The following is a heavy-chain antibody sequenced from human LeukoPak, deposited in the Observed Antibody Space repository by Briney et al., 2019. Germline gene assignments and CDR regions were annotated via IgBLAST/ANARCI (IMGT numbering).Heavy chain of an antibody. CDR3: ATDRGLTMIRGVIVD. D-gene: IGHD3-10*01. J-gene: IGHJ4*02. V-gene: IGHV3-15*01. CDR1: GFTFTNAW. CDR2: IKSKGDGETT. Sequence: PGGSLRLSCAASGFTFTNAWMTWVRQAPGKGLEWVGRIKSKGDGETTDYAEPVKGRFSMSRDDSEATMYLQMYGLEAEDTAVYYCATDRGLTMIRGVIVDWGQGAQVTVSS.